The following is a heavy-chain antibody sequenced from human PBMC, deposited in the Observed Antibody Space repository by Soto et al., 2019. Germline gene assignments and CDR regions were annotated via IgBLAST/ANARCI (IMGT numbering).Heavy chain of an antibody. D-gene: IGHD6-19*01. J-gene: IGHJ4*02. CDR1: GYTFTSHA. CDR3: ARSAGSSGWDDPEDY. V-gene: IGHV1-18*01. CDR2: ISEYNRDT. Sequence: QVQLVQSGAEVKKPGASVQVSCKTSGYTFTSHAISWVRQAPGQGLEWMGWISEYNRDTNYAQNPQGRFTVTIATSTSTVYMELRSLRPDDTAIYYCARSAGSSGWDDPEDYWGQGTLVTVSS.